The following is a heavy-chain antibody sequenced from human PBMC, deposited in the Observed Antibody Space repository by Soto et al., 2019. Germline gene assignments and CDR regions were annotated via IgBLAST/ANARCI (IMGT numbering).Heavy chain of an antibody. D-gene: IGHD2-21*01. CDR2: ISASNGNT. Sequence: ASAKVSCQPSDYTFTGYGFTWVRLAPGRGLQCTGWISASNGNTNYAQKLQGRVTMTTDTSTGTAYMELRSLRSDDTATYYCARDSVRYCRDGACYQGYYYFDMDVWGQGTTLAASS. CDR1: DYTFTGYG. CDR3: ARDSVRYCRDGACYQGYYYFDMDV. J-gene: IGHJ6*02. V-gene: IGHV1-18*04.